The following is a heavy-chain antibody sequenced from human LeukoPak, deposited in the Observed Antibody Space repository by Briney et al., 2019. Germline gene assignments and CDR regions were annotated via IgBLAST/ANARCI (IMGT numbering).Heavy chain of an antibody. CDR3: ARVGSGTSSKGAFDY. V-gene: IGHV3-53*01. Sequence: VGSLRPSRAASGFTVSSNYMSWVRQAPGKGLEWVSVIYSGGSTYYADSVKGRFTISRDNSKNTLYLQMNSLRAEDTAVYYCARVGSGTSSKGAFDYWGQGTMVTVSS. D-gene: IGHD2-2*01. J-gene: IGHJ3*01. CDR1: GFTVSSNY. CDR2: IYSGGST.